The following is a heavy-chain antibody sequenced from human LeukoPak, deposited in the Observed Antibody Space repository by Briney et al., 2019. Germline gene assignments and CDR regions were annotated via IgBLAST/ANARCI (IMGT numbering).Heavy chain of an antibody. CDR3: ARNKKGDRYTYGHDY. D-gene: IGHD5-18*01. V-gene: IGHV3-21*01. Sequence: GGSLRLSCAASGFTFNSFSMNWVRQAPGKGLEWVSSIRSSSSYIYYADSVKGRFTISRDNAKNSLYLQMNSLRAEDTAVYYCARNKKGDRYTYGHDYWGQGTLVTVSS. CDR2: IRSSSSYI. CDR1: GFTFNSFS. J-gene: IGHJ4*02.